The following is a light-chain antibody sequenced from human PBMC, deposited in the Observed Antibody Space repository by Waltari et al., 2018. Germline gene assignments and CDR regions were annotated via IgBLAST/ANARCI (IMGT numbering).Light chain of an antibody. Sequence: QAVVTQEPPLTVSPGGTLTLTCGPITGAVPSAPYPHWFQQKPGQAPRTLIYDTSNKHSWTPARFSGSLLGGKAALTLSGAQPEDVAEYYCLLSYSGARVFGGGTKLTVL. CDR3: LLSYSGARV. J-gene: IGLJ3*02. V-gene: IGLV7-46*01. CDR2: DTS. CDR1: TGAVPSAPY.